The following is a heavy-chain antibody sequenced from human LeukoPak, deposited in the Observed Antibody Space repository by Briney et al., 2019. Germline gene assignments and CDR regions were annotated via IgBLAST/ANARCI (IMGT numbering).Heavy chain of an antibody. CDR2: ISGSGGST. CDR3: AKDRMVRGVRSWFDP. Sequence: GGSLRLSCAASGFTLSSYAMSWVRQAPGKGLEWVSAISGSGGSTYYADSVKGRFTISRDNSKNTLYLQMNSLRAEDTAVYYCAKDRMVRGVRSWFDPWGQGTLVTVSS. V-gene: IGHV3-23*01. J-gene: IGHJ5*02. D-gene: IGHD3-10*01. CDR1: GFTLSSYA.